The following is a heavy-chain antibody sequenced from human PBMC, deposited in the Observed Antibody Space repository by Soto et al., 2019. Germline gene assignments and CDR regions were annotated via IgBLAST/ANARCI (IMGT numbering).Heavy chain of an antibody. CDR2: LYTGGTT. V-gene: IGHV3-53*01. CDR3: ARDLATVGKGFDS. J-gene: IGHJ4*02. D-gene: IGHD5-12*01. Sequence: WGSLRLSCAASGFSVTGNHMTWVRQAPGKGLEWVSSLYTGGTTYYADSVQGRFTISRDSSKNTLFLQMDRLRVEDSAVYYCARDLATVGKGFDSWGPGTLVTVSS. CDR1: GFSVTGNH.